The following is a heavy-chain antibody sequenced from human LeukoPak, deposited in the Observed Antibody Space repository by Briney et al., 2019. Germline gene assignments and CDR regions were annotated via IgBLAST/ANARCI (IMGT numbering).Heavy chain of an antibody. CDR3: ARHLMITFGGNDAFDI. D-gene: IGHD3-16*01. Sequence: SETLSLTCAVYGGSFSGYYWSWIRQPPGKGLEWIGEINHSGSTNYNPSLKSRVTISVDTSKNQFSLKLSSVTAADTAVYYCARHLMITFGGNDAFDIWGQGTMVTVSS. CDR2: INHSGST. J-gene: IGHJ3*02. V-gene: IGHV4-34*01. CDR1: GGSFSGYY.